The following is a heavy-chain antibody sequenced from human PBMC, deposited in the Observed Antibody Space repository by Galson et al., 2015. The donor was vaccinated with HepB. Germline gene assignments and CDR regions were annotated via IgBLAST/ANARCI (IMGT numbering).Heavy chain of an antibody. J-gene: IGHJ4*02. CDR3: ARETGGSYYQYYFDY. CDR2: ISYDGSNK. D-gene: IGHD1-26*01. Sequence: SLRLSCAASGFTFSSYAMHWVRQAPGKGLEWVAVISYDGSNKYYADSVKGRFTISRDNSKNTLYLQMNSLRAEDTAVYYCARETGGSYYQYYFDYWGQGTLVTVSS. V-gene: IGHV3-30-3*01. CDR1: GFTFSSYA.